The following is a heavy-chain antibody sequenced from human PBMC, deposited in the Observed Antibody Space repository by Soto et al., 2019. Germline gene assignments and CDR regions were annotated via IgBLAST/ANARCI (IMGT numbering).Heavy chain of an antibody. J-gene: IGHJ6*02. CDR1: GYTFTSYD. CDR2: MNPNSGNT. Sequence: QVQLVQSGAEVKKPGASVKVSCKASGYTFTSYDINWVRQATGQGLEWMGWMNPNSGNTGYAQKFQGRVTITRNTSISTAYMELSSLRSEDTAVYYCASMGSGSYYTSYYYYGMDVWGQGTTVTVSS. CDR3: ASMGSGSYYTSYYYYGMDV. D-gene: IGHD3-10*01. V-gene: IGHV1-8*01.